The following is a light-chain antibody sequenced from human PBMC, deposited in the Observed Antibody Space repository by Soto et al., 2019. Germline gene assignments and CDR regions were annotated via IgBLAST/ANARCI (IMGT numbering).Light chain of an antibody. CDR3: QQRNIWPPVT. CDR1: PSVTNY. J-gene: IGKJ5*01. Sequence: EIVLTHSPATLSLSPGERATLSCRASPSVTNYLAWYQQKPGQAPRLVIYGAFNRATGIPARFSGSGSGTDFTLTISSLEPEDFAVYYCQQRNIWPPVTFGQGTRLEI. CDR2: GAF. V-gene: IGKV3-11*01.